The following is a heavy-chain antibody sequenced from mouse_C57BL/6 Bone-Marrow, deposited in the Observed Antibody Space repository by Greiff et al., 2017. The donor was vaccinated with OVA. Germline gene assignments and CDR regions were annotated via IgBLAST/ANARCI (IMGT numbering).Heavy chain of an antibody. J-gene: IGHJ3*01. CDR2: IYPGSGST. CDR3: ARYDYGLFAY. V-gene: IGHV1-55*01. Sequence: VQLQQPGAELVKPGASVKMSCKASGYTFTSYWITWVKQRPGKGLEWIGDIYPGSGSTNSNEKFKSKATLTVDTSSSTAYMQLSSLTSEDSAVYYCARYDYGLFAYWGQGTLVTVSA. CDR1: GYTFTSYW. D-gene: IGHD1-2*01.